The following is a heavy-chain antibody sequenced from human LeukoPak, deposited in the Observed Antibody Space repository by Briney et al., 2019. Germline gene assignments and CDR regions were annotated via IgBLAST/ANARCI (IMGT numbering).Heavy chain of an antibody. D-gene: IGHD6-19*01. J-gene: IGHJ2*01. CDR2: IYYSGRT. CDR1: GGSISSDH. V-gene: IGHV4-59*12. CDR3: ARVLEGSSGQHWYFDL. Sequence: SETLSLTCTVSGGSISSDHWNWIRQPPGKGLEWIGCIYYSGRTYYNPSLKSRVTISVDTSKNQFSLRLSSVTAADTAVYYCARVLEGSSGQHWYFDLWGRGTLVTVSS.